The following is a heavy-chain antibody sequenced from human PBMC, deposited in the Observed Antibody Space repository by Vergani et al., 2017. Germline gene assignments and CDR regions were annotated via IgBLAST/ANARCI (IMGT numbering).Heavy chain of an antibody. J-gene: IGHJ4*02. CDR1: GDSVISTDYH. D-gene: IGHD2-8*02. Sequence: QVQLQESGPGLVKPSETLSLTCTVSGDSVISTDYHWGWIRHPPGKGLEWIGSMDYSGSPSYNPALESRISISFETPKNQFSLRLTAVTAADTAVYYCASKRGACRAAYCHSYDFWGPGTLVGVSS. CDR2: MDYSGSP. CDR3: ASKRGACRAAYCHSYDF. V-gene: IGHV4-39*01.